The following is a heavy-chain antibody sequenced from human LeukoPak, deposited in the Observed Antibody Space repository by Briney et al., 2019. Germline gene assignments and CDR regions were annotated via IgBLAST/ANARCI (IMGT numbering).Heavy chain of an antibody. Sequence: GGSLRLSCAASGFTFDDYAMHWVRQAPGKGLEWVSGISWNSGSIGYADSVKGRFTISRDNAKNSLYLQMNSLRAEDTALYYCAKGPRVWQQLNYGMDVWGQGTTVTVSS. V-gene: IGHV3-9*01. J-gene: IGHJ6*02. D-gene: IGHD6-13*01. CDR1: GFTFDDYA. CDR2: ISWNSGSI. CDR3: AKGPRVWQQLNYGMDV.